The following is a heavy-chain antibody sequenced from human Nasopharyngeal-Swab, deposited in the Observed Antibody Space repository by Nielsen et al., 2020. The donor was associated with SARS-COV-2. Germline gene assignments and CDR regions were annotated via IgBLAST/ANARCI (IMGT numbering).Heavy chain of an antibody. V-gene: IGHV3-74*01. J-gene: IGHJ5*02. CDR3: ARGPSLGWFDP. CDR1: GFTFFSYW. Sequence: GESLKISCAASGFTFFSYWMHWVRQAPGKGLEWVSFINSDGTTTTYADSVKCRFTISRDDATNTLFLQMNSLRADDTGVYYCARGPSLGWFDPWGQGTLVTVSS. CDR2: INSDGTTT.